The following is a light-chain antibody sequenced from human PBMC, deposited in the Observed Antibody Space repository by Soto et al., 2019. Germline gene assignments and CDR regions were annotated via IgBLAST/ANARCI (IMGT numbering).Light chain of an antibody. CDR2: GVS. CDR1: QSISSTS. V-gene: IGKV3-20*01. J-gene: IGKJ1*01. CDR3: QQYGNSLWT. Sequence: EVVLTQSAGTLSLSPGERATLSCRASQSISSTSLAWYQQKPGQAPRLLIYGVSSRATGIPDRFSGSGSGTDFTLTINRLEPEDFAVYFCQQYGNSLWTFGQGTKVDIK.